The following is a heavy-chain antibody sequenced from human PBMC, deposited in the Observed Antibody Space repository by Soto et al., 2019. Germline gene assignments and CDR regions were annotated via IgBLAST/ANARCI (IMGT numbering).Heavy chain of an antibody. CDR3: SYGDSPGPIDH. J-gene: IGHJ4*02. D-gene: IGHD4-17*01. CDR2: IHNGERT. Sequence: ETLSLTCSVSGASISSYYWSWFRQAPGKGLEYIGYIHNGERTNYNPSLECRVTISADTSKNQFSLRLSSVTAADTAMYYCSYGDSPGPIDHWGQGTLVTVSS. CDR1: GASISSYY. V-gene: IGHV4-59*01.